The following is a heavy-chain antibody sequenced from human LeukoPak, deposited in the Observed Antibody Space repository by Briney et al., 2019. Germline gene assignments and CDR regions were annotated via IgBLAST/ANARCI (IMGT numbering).Heavy chain of an antibody. V-gene: IGHV1-69*13. J-gene: IGHJ6*02. Sequence: SVKVSCKASGGTFSSYAISWVRQAPGQGLEWMGGIIPIFGTANYAQKFQGRVTITADESTSTVYMELSSLRSEDTAVYYCARGSGKEGWLMDVWGQGTTVTVSS. CDR1: GGTFSSYA. CDR3: ARGSGKEGWLMDV. D-gene: IGHD6-19*01. CDR2: IIPIFGTA.